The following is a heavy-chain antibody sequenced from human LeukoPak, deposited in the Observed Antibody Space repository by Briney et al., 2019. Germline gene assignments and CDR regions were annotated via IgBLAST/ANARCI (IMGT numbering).Heavy chain of an antibody. Sequence: ASVKVSCKASGYTFSSYAMNWVRQAPGQGLEWMGGIIPIFGTANYAQKFQGRVTITADESTSTAYMELSSLRSEDTAVYYCALGLRFLEWLLPFDYWGQGTLVTVSS. D-gene: IGHD3-3*01. V-gene: IGHV1-69*13. CDR2: IIPIFGTA. J-gene: IGHJ4*02. CDR3: ALGLRFLEWLLPFDY. CDR1: GYTFSSYA.